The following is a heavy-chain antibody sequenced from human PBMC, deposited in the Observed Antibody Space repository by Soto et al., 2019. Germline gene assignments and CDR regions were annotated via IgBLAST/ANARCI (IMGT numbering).Heavy chain of an antibody. Sequence: QVQMVQSGAEVKKPGASVKVSCKASGYTFSSYGISWVRQAPGQGLEWMGWISPYNGDTDYAHKFQDSLTITTDSSQNTAAMELRRLRSDDTAVYYCARFRYCSGGSCYSPLSDALDFWGQGPTVIVSS. D-gene: IGHD2-15*01. V-gene: IGHV1-18*04. J-gene: IGHJ3*01. CDR2: ISPYNGDT. CDR3: ARFRYCSGGSCYSPLSDALDF. CDR1: GYTFSSYG.